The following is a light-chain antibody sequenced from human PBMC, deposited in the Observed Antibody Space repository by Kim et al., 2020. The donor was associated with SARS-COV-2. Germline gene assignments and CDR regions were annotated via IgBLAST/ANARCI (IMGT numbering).Light chain of an antibody. CDR2: GTS. CDR3: QSYDSSLGGTHYV. J-gene: IGLJ1*01. CDR1: SYNIGAGYD. Sequence: QSVLTQPPSVSGAPGQRVTISCTGSSYNIGAGYDVHWYQQLPGTAPKLLIYGTSNRPSGVPDRFSGSKSGTSASLAITGLQAEDEADYYCQSYDSSLGGTHYVFGTGTKVTVL. V-gene: IGLV1-40*01.